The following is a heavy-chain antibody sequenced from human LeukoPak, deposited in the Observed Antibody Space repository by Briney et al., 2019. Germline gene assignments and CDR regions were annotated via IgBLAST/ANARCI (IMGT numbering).Heavy chain of an antibody. CDR3: ARGGVSSSWYRTPDY. D-gene: IGHD6-13*01. J-gene: IGHJ4*02. CDR2: VDPEDGET. V-gene: IGHV1-69-2*01. CDR1: GYTFTDYY. Sequence: ASVKISCKVSGYTFTDYYMHWVQQAPGKGLEWMGLVDPEDGETIYAEKFQGRVTMTTDTSTSTAYMDLRSLRSDDTAVYYCARGGVSSSWYRTPDYWGQGTLVTVSS.